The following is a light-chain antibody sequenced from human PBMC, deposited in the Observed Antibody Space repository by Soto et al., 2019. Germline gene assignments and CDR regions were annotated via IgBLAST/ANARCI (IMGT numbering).Light chain of an antibody. V-gene: IGLV1-40*01. CDR3: LARDTSPRALNV. J-gene: IGLJ6*01. CDR1: ASNFGAGYD. CDR2: EDN. Sequence: QAVVTQPPSVSGAPGQRVTISCTGSASNFGAGYDVHWYQQIPGTAPKLLMYEDNKRPSGIPDRFSGSKSGTSATLGITGLWPEDEADYYCLARDTSPRALNVFGSGTQLTVL.